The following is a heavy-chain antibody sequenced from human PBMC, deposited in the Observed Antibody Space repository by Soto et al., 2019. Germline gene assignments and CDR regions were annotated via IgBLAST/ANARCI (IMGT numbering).Heavy chain of an antibody. CDR1: GGTFSSYA. CDR2: IIPIFGTA. J-gene: IGHJ6*01. Sequence: QVQLVQSGAEVKKPGSSVKVSCKASGGTFSSYAISWVRQPPGQGLELMGGIIPIFGTADYAQKFQGRVTITADESTSTAYMELGSVIAEDTAVYYCARPPLVATIVNNSYGMHVWGQGTTVTVSS. V-gene: IGHV1-69*12. D-gene: IGHD5-12*01. CDR3: ARPPLVATIVNNSYGMHV.